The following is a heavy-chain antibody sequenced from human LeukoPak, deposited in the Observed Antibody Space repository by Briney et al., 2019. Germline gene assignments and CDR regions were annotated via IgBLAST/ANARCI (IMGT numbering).Heavy chain of an antibody. CDR1: GFTFSNAW. CDR3: YTGPLSY. Sequence: GGSLRLSCAASGFTFSNAWMSWVRQAPGKGLEWVGRIKSKTDGGTTDYAAPVKGRFTISREDSKNTLYLQINSLKTQGTGVYFCYTGPLSYWGQGTLVTVS. V-gene: IGHV3-15*01. D-gene: IGHD3-16*01. CDR2: IKSKTDGGTT. J-gene: IGHJ4*02.